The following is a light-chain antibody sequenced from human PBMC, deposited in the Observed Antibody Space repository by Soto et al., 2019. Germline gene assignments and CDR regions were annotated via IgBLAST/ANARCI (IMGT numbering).Light chain of an antibody. V-gene: IGLV1-44*01. J-gene: IGLJ2*01. CDR2: RDN. CDR1: SSDIGTNP. CDR3: SAWDVRIYGPV. Sequence: QSVLTQPPSASGTPGQRVAISCSGGSSDIGTNPVNWYLHLPGAAPKLLIYRDNQRPSGVPDRFSGSKAGTSASLTIRGLQSEDEADYCCSAWDVRIYGPVFGGGTKLTVL.